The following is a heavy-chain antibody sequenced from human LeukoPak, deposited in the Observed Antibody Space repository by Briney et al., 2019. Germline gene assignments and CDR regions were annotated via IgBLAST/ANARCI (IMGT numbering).Heavy chain of an antibody. V-gene: IGHV3-48*03. D-gene: IGHD3-16*01. J-gene: IGHJ4*02. CDR3: ARGADPAD. Sequence: LPGGSLRLSCAASGFTFSSYEMNWVRQAPGKGLKRVSYISRSGSTIYYADSVKGRFTISRDNAKNSLYLQMNSLRAEDTAVYYCARGADPADWGQGTLVTVSS. CDR2: ISRSGSTI. CDR1: GFTFSSYE.